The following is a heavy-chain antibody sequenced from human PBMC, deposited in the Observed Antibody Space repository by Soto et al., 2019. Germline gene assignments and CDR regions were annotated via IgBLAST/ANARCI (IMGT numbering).Heavy chain of an antibody. CDR3: ARDSGKRWLQLPYYYYYGMDV. CDR1: GGSISSYY. Sequence: QVQLQESGPGLVKPSETLSLTCTVSGGSISSYYWSWIRQPPGKGLEWIGYIYYSGSTNYNPSLKSRVTISVDTSKNQFSLKLSSVTAADTAVYYCARDSGKRWLQLPYYYYYGMDVWGQGTTVTVSS. J-gene: IGHJ6*02. V-gene: IGHV4-59*01. D-gene: IGHD5-12*01. CDR2: IYYSGST.